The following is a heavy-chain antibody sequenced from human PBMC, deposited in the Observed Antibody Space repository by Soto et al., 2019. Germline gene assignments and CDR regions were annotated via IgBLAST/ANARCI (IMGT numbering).Heavy chain of an antibody. CDR3: AREMVRGVGSDY. CDR1: GYTFTSYG. CDR2: ISTYNGNT. J-gene: IGHJ4*02. V-gene: IGHV1-18*01. Sequence: QVQLVQSGAEVKKPGASVKVSCKASGYTFTSYGISWVRQAPGQGLEWMGWISTYNGNTKYAQKLQGRVTMTTDTSTRKAYRELTSRRSDDTAVFYGAREMVRGVGSDYWGQGTLVTVSS. D-gene: IGHD3-10*01.